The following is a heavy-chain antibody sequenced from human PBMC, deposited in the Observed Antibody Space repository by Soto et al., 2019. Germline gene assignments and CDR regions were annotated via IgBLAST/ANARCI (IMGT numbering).Heavy chain of an antibody. CDR3: AAGEASSRNLAPYYLDF. J-gene: IGHJ4*02. V-gene: IGHV4-59*01. CDR2: IHYSGTT. CDR1: GGSMRNYF. D-gene: IGHD6-13*01. Sequence: SESLSLTCTVSGGSMRNYFWTWIRQPPGKGLEWIGYIHYSGTTSFFPSYNPSLRSRVTISEDTSKNQFSLKLLSVTTADAAVYFCAAGEASSRNLAPYYLDFWGQGTLVTVSS.